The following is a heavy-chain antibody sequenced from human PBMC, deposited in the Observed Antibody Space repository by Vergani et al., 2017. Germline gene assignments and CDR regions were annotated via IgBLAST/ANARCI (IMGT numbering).Heavy chain of an antibody. CDR1: GGTFSSYT. CDR3: AIYSDSSGYSFDY. CDR2: INTNTGNP. D-gene: IGHD3-22*01. Sequence: QVQLVQSGAEVKKPGSSVKVSCKASGGTFSSYTISWVRQAPGQGLEWMGWINTNTGNPTYAQGFIGRFCFSLDASVSTAYLQISSLKAEDTAFYYCAIYSDSSGYSFDYWGQGTLVTVSS. J-gene: IGHJ4*02. V-gene: IGHV7-4-1*02.